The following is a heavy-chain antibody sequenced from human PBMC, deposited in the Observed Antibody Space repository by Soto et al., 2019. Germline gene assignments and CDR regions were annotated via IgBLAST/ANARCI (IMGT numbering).Heavy chain of an antibody. J-gene: IGHJ6*02. CDR1: GFTFSDYY. Sequence: QVQLVESGGGLVKPGGSLRLSCAASGFTFSDYYMSWIRQAPGKGLEWVSYISSSGSTIYYADSVKGRFTISRDNAKNSLYLQMNSLRAEDTAVYYCAREDIVVVPAAITRVSYYYGMDVWGQGTTVTVSS. V-gene: IGHV3-11*01. CDR3: AREDIVVVPAAITRVSYYYGMDV. CDR2: ISSSGSTI. D-gene: IGHD2-2*01.